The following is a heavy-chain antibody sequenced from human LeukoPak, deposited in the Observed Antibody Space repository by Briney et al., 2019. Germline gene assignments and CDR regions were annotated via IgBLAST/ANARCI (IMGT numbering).Heavy chain of an antibody. J-gene: IGHJ4*02. V-gene: IGHV4-61*01. CDR1: GGSIRSTTHY. Sequence: SETLSLTCTVSGGSIRSTTHYWSWIRQPQGKGLEWMVYIYHSGTTNYNPSLRSRVTISVDTSKNQFSLKLSPVTAADTAVYYCATMKAVRVNDFWSGYPDYWGQGTLVTVSS. CDR2: IYHSGTT. D-gene: IGHD3-3*01. CDR3: ATMKAVRVNDFWSGYPDY.